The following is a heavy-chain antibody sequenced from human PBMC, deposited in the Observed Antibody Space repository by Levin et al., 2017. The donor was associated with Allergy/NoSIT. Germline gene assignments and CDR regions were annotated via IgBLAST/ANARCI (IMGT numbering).Heavy chain of an antibody. CDR1: GFTFSSYG. J-gene: IGHJ4*02. V-gene: IGHV3-33*01. Sequence: GGSLRLSCAASGFTFSSYGMHWVRQAPGKGLEWVAVIWYDGSNKYYADSVKGRFTISRDNSKNTLYLQMNSLRAEDTAVYYCAREGSGWYLPYYFDYWGQGTLVTVSS. CDR3: AREGSGWYLPYYFDY. D-gene: IGHD6-19*01. CDR2: IWYDGSNK.